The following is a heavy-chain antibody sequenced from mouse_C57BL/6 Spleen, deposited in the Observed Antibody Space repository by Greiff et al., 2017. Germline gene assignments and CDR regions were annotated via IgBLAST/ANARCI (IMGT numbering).Heavy chain of an antibody. Sequence: VQLQQSGAELVKPGASVKISCKASGYAFSSYWMNWVKQRPGKGLEWIGQIYPGDGDTNYNGQFKGKATLTADKSSSTAYMQLSSLTSEDSAVYFCARSLYYYGSSYDLDYWGQGTTLTVSS. V-gene: IGHV1-80*01. J-gene: IGHJ2*01. CDR2: IYPGDGDT. CDR3: ARSLYYYGSSYDLDY. D-gene: IGHD1-1*01. CDR1: GYAFSSYW.